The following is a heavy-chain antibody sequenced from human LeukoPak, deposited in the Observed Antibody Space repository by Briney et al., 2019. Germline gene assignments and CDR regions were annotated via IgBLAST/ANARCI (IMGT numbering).Heavy chain of an antibody. V-gene: IGHV4-59*08. CDR1: GGSISSFY. Sequence: SETLSLTCTVSGGSISSFYWSWIRQPPGKGLEWIGYIYYSGSTNYNPSLKSRVTISVDTSKNQFSLKLSSVTAADTAVYYCARKYYDILTGYLRIFDYWGQGTLVTVSS. J-gene: IGHJ4*02. D-gene: IGHD3-9*01. CDR2: IYYSGST. CDR3: ARKYYDILTGYLRIFDY.